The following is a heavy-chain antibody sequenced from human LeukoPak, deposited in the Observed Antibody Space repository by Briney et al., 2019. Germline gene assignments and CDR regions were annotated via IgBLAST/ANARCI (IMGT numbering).Heavy chain of an antibody. CDR1: GFTFSSYS. CDR3: AKDVESGRSADY. V-gene: IGHV3-23*01. Sequence: AGGSLRLSCAASGFTFSSYSMNWVRQAPGKGLEWVSTISGSGGGTYYADSVKGRFTLSRDNSMNTLYLQMNRLRAEDTAVYYCAKDVESGRSADYWGQGTLVTVSP. D-gene: IGHD3-10*01. CDR2: ISGSGGGT. J-gene: IGHJ4*02.